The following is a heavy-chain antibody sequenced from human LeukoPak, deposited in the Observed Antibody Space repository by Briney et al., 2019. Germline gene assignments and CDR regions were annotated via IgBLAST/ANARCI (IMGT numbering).Heavy chain of an antibody. Sequence: GGSLRLSCAASGFTFSRYWMHWVRQAPGKGLVWVPRINSDGSDISYADSVKGRFTISRDNAKNTVYLQMNSLRAEDTAVYYCAKDHVTSSSWFPDYWGQGTLVTVSS. CDR2: INSDGSDI. CDR3: AKDHVTSSSWFPDY. V-gene: IGHV3-74*01. D-gene: IGHD6-13*01. J-gene: IGHJ4*02. CDR1: GFTFSRYW.